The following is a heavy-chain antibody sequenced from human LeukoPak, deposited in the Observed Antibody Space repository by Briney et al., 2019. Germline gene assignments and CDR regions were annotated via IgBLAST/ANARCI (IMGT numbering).Heavy chain of an antibody. CDR3: ASEIYGSGSSHDY. CDR2: ISSSGSTI. J-gene: IGHJ4*02. V-gene: IGHV3-48*03. CDR1: GFTFSSYE. Sequence: PGGSLRLSCAASGFTFSSYEMNWVRQAPGKGLEWVSYISSSGSTIYYADSVKGRFTISRDNAKNSLYLQMNSLRAEDTAVYYWASEIYGSGSSHDYWGQGTLVTVSS. D-gene: IGHD3-10*01.